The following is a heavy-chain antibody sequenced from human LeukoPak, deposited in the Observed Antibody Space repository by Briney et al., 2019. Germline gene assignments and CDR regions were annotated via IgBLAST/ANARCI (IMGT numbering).Heavy chain of an antibody. Sequence: GGSLRLSCAASGFTFSSYSMNWVRQAPGKGLEWVSSISSSSSYIFYAASVKVRFTISRDNAKNSLYLQMNSLRAEDTAVYYCARDYYDSSGYYHGDYWGQGTLVTVSS. CDR3: ARDYYDSSGYYHGDY. CDR1: GFTFSSYS. D-gene: IGHD3-22*01. CDR2: ISSSSSYI. J-gene: IGHJ4*02. V-gene: IGHV3-21*01.